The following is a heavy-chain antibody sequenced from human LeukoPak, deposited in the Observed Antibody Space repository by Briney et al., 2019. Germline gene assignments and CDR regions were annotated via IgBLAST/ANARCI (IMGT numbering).Heavy chain of an antibody. CDR2: ISSGGIT. Sequence: GGSLRLSCAVSGVTVSSYFMGWVRQAPGKGLEWVSLISSGGITYYADSVKGRFTISRDNSKNTLYLQMNSLRAEDAAFYYCARGRGGDWGQGALVTVSS. CDR3: ARGRGGD. V-gene: IGHV3-53*01. J-gene: IGHJ4*02. D-gene: IGHD2-15*01. CDR1: GVTVSSYF.